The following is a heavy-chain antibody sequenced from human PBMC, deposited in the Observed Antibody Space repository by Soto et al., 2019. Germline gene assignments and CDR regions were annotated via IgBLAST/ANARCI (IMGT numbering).Heavy chain of an antibody. J-gene: IGHJ4*02. CDR2: ISGSGAST. Sequence: EVQLLESGGGLVQPGGSLRLSCAASGFTFSSYAMNWVRQAQGKGLEWVSVISGSGASTKYADSVKGRFTISRDNSKNTLYLQMNSLRVEDTAVYYCASRSSGWYFDYWGQGTLVTVSS. CDR1: GFTFSSYA. D-gene: IGHD6-19*01. V-gene: IGHV3-23*01. CDR3: ASRSSGWYFDY.